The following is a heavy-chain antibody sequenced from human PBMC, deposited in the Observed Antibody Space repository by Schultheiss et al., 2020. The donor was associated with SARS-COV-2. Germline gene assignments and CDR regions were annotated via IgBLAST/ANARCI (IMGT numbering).Heavy chain of an antibody. CDR3: ARESYYYDSSGYYQEPDAFDI. Sequence: GGSLRLSCAASGFTFSSYGMHWVRQAPGKGLEWVAVIWYDGSNKYYADSVKGRFTISRDNSGNTLYLQMNSLRAEDTAVYYCARESYYYDSSGYYQEPDAFDIWGQGTMVTVSS. CDR1: GFTFSSYG. J-gene: IGHJ3*02. V-gene: IGHV3-33*01. D-gene: IGHD3-22*01. CDR2: IWYDGSNK.